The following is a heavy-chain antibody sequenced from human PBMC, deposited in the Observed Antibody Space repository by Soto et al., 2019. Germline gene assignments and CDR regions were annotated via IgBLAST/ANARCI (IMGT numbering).Heavy chain of an antibody. J-gene: IGHJ3*02. D-gene: IGHD3-10*01. CDR1: GFTFSNYA. CDR2: ISGSGGST. CDR3: AKAVYDSANFYAFVI. V-gene: IGHV3-23*01. Sequence: EVLLLESGGGLVQPGGSLTLSCAASGFTFSNYAMTWVRQAPGKGLEWVSGISGSGGSTYYADSVEGRFTISRDNSKNALALQMHGLRADNAALYYGAKAVYDSANFYAFVIWGRGTMVTAS.